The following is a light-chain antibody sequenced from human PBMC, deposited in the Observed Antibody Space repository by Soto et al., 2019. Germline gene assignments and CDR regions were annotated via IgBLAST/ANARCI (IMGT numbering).Light chain of an antibody. CDR2: DVT. V-gene: IGLV2-11*01. J-gene: IGLJ1*01. Sequence: QSALTQPRSVCGSPGQSVTISCTGTSSDVGGYNYVSWYQQHPDKAPKVMIYDVTKRPSGVPDRFSGSKSGNTASLTISGLQAEDEADYYCCSYAGSYIYVFGTG. CDR1: SSDVGGYNY. CDR3: CSYAGSYIYV.